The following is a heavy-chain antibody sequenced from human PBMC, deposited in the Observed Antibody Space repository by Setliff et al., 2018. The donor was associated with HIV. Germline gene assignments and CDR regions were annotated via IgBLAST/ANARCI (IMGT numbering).Heavy chain of an antibody. Sequence: SETLSLTCAVSAVSISSGPYYWGWIRQPPGKGLEWIGSVHYSGSTYHNPSLNSRATTSIDTPKNQFSLKLNSVTAADTAVYYCARLSGGMVPNYWGPGTLVTVS. J-gene: IGHJ4*02. CDR2: VHYSGST. V-gene: IGHV4-39*01. CDR1: AVSISSGPYY. CDR3: ARLSGGMVPNY. D-gene: IGHD3-10*01.